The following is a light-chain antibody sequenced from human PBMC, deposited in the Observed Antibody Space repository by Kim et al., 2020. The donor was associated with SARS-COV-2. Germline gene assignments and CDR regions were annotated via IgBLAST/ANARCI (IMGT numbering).Light chain of an antibody. CDR1: SSDIGTYNY. Sequence: QSALTQPASVSGSPGQSITISCTGTSSDIGTYNYVSWYQQHPGKAPKLMISDVSNRPSGVSYRFSGSKSCNTASLTISGLQAEDEADYYCSSYTSRNSFEVFGGGTQLTVL. CDR2: DVS. J-gene: IGLJ2*01. CDR3: SSYTSRNSFEV. V-gene: IGLV2-14*03.